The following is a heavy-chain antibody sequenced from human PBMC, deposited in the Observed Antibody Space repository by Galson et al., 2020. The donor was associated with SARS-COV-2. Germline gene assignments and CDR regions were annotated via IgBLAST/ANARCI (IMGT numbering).Heavy chain of an antibody. J-gene: IGHJ4*02. Sequence: GESLKISCAASGFTFSSYSMNWVRQAPGKGLEWVSSISSSSSYIYYADSVKGRFTISRDNAKNSLYLQMNSLRAEDTAVYYCARGGSSGWYDYWGQGTLVTVSS. V-gene: IGHV3-21*01. CDR3: ARGGSSGWYDY. CDR2: ISSSSSYI. CDR1: GFTFSSYS. D-gene: IGHD6-19*01.